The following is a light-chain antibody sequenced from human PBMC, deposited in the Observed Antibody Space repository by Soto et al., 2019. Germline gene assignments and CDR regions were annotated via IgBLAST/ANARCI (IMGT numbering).Light chain of an antibody. J-gene: IGKJ3*01. V-gene: IGKV3-20*01. CDR2: RAS. CDR1: QTISSSF. Sequence: EIVLTQFPAPPSLSPGERATLSCRASQTISSSFLAWYQQKPGQAPRLLIYRASRRAPGIPDRFSGSGSWTDFTLTISRLEPEDFAVYYCHQFGSSPLDTFGPGTKVDIK. CDR3: HQFGSSPLDT.